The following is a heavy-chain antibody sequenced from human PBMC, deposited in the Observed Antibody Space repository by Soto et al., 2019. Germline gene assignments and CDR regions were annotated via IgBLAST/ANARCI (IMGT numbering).Heavy chain of an antibody. J-gene: IGHJ6*02. CDR2: IISIFGTT. CDR3: ATPLAYAMRGWDGLDV. D-gene: IGHD2-8*01. V-gene: IGHV1-69*01. Sequence: QVQLVQSGAEVKKPGSSVKVSCKASGGTFSSYVIGWVRQAPGQGLEWMGGIISIFGTTHYAQGFQGRVTITADESPSTAYMELSSLRSEDTAVYYCATPLAYAMRGWDGLDVWGQGTTVTVSS. CDR1: GGTFSSYV.